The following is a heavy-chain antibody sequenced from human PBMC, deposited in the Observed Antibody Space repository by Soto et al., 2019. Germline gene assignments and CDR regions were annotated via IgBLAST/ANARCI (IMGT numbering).Heavy chain of an antibody. V-gene: IGHV1-18*01. Sequence: ASVKLSCKASGYTFYSHSISWVRQAPGQGLEWMGRINGDYGNTQYAQKFRGRVTMTTDTSTTTVYMELTNLRSDDTAVYYCARCIQGDYYYGMDVWGQGTTVTSP. J-gene: IGHJ6*02. CDR2: INGDYGNT. D-gene: IGHD5-18*01. CDR1: GYTFYSHS. CDR3: ARCIQGDYYYGMDV.